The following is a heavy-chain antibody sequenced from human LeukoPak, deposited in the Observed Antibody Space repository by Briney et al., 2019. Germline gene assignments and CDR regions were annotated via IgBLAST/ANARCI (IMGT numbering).Heavy chain of an antibody. V-gene: IGHV4-31*03. CDR2: IYYSGST. CDR3: ARVVPAASDWFDP. Sequence: SQTLSLTCTVSGGSISSGGYYWSWIRQHPGKGLEWIGYIYYSGSTYYNPSLKSRVTISVDTSKNPFSLKLSSVTAADTAVYYCARVVPAASDWFDPWGQGTLVTVSS. J-gene: IGHJ5*02. D-gene: IGHD2-2*01. CDR1: GGSISSGGYY.